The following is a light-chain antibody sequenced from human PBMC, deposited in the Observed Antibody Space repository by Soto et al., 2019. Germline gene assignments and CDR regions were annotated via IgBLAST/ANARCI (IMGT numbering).Light chain of an antibody. Sequence: AIRMTQSPSSLPASTGERLTITCRASQGISNYLAWYQQKPGKAPKVLIYAASTLQSGVPSRFSGSGAGTDFTLTISWLQSEDSATYYCQQYYSYPRTFGQGTKVEI. CDR3: QQYYSYPRT. CDR2: AAS. CDR1: QGISNY. J-gene: IGKJ1*01. V-gene: IGKV1-8*01.